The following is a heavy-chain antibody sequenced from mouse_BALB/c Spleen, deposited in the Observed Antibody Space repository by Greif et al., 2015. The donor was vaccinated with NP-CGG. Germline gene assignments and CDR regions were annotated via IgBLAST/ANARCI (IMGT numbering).Heavy chain of an antibody. CDR2: IRNKANGYTT. D-gene: IGHD2-12*01. J-gene: IGHJ2*01. CDR3: ARDYDALDY. V-gene: IGHV7-3*02. Sequence: EVQVVESGGGLVQPGGSLRLSCATSGFTFTDYYMSWVRQPPGKALEWLGFIRNKANGYTTEYSASVKGRFTISRDNSQSILYLQMNTLRAEDSATYYCARDYDALDYWGQGTTLTVSS. CDR1: GFTFTDYY.